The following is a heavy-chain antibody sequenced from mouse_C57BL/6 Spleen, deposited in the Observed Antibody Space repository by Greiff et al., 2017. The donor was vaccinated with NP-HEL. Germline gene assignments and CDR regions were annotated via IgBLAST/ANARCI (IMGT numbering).Heavy chain of an antibody. V-gene: IGHV1-62-2*01. CDR2: FYPGSGST. D-gene: IGHD2-2*01. J-gene: IGHJ3*01. CDR3: ERNEKVSVIEYGYGLGFAY. Sequence: VQLQESGAELVKPGASVKLSCKASGYTFTEYTMHWVKQRPGQGLEWIGRFYPGSGSTKYNEKFKDKATLTADKSSSTVYMQLSRVTSEDSAVYSCERNEKVSVIEYGYGLGFAYWGQGTLVTVSA. CDR1: GYTFTEYT.